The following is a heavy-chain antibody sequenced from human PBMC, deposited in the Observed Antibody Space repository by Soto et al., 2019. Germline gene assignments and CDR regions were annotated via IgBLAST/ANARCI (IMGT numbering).Heavy chain of an antibody. D-gene: IGHD3-10*01. J-gene: IGHJ5*02. CDR2: ISGSGGST. Sequence: GGSLRLSCAASGFTFSSYAMSWVRQAPGKGLEWVSAISGSGGSTYYADSVKGRFTISRDNSKNTLYLQMNSLRAEDTAVYYCAKDLLWFGELSLFDPWGQGTLVTVSS. V-gene: IGHV3-23*01. CDR3: AKDLLWFGELSLFDP. CDR1: GFTFSSYA.